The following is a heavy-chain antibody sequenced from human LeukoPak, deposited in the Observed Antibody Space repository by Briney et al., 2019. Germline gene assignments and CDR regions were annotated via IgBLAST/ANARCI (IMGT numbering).Heavy chain of an antibody. CDR1: GDTVSSNSVT. D-gene: IGHD2/OR15-2a*01. CDR2: TYYRSTWYN. Sequence: SQTLSLTCAISGDTVSSNSVTWNWLRQSPSRGCEWLGRTYYRSTWYNDYAVFVRGRITVNPDTSKNQYSLHLSSVTPEETAGYYCARRLTQYDYFGPWGKGILVTVSS. V-gene: IGHV6-1*01. CDR3: ARRLTQYDYFGP. J-gene: IGHJ5*02.